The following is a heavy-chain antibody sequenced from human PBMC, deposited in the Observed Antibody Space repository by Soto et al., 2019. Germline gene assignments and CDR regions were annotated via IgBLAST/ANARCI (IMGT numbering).Heavy chain of an antibody. Sequence: QTGGSLRLSCAASGFTVSSNYMSWVRQAPGKGLEWVSVIYSGGSTYYADSVKGRFTISRDNSKNTLYLQMNSLRAEDTAVYFCAKDRRGVMDVWGQGTTVTVSS. CDR3: AKDRRGVMDV. CDR1: GFTVSSNY. CDR2: IYSGGST. D-gene: IGHD3-10*01. J-gene: IGHJ6*02. V-gene: IGHV3-53*01.